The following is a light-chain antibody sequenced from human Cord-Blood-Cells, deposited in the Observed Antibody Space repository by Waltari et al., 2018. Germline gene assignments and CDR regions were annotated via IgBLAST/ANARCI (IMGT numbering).Light chain of an antibody. CDR1: QSVSSY. Sequence: EIVLTQSPATLSLSPGERATLSCRASQSVSSYLAWYQQKPGQAPRLLIYDASNRATGIPARFSVSGSGTDFTLTISSLEPEDFAVYYCQQRSNFGPGTKVDIK. V-gene: IGKV3-11*01. CDR3: QQRSN. CDR2: DAS. J-gene: IGKJ3*01.